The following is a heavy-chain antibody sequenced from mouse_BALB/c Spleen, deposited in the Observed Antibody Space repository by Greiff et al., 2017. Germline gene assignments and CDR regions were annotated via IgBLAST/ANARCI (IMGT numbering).Heavy chain of an antibody. Sequence: VQLKESGPGLVKPSQSLSLTCTVTGYSITSYYAWNWIRQFPGNKLEWMGYISYSGSTSYNPSLKSRISITRDTSKNQFFLQLNSVTTEDTATYYCARSILRRYFDVWGAGTTVTVSS. CDR2: ISYSGST. CDR1: GYSITSYYA. J-gene: IGHJ1*01. D-gene: IGHD2-12*01. V-gene: IGHV3-2*02. CDR3: ARSILRRYFDV.